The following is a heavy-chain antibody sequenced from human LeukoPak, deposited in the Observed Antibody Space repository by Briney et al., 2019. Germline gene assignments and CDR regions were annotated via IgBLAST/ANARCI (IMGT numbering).Heavy chain of an antibody. CDR3: ARGRLLPNY. CDR1: GGSISSGGYS. J-gene: IGHJ4*02. V-gene: IGHV4-30-2*01. D-gene: IGHD2-15*01. Sequence: SQTLSLTCAVSGGSISSGGYSWSWIRQPPGKGLEWIGYIYHSGSTYYNPSLKGRVTISVDRSKNQFSLKLSSVTAADTAVYYCARGRLLPNYWGQGTLVTVSS. CDR2: IYHSGST.